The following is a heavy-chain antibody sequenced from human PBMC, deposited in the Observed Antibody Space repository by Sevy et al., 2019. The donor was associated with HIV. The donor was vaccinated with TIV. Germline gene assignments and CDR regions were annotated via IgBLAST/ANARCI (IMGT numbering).Heavy chain of an antibody. CDR3: VREAANVRYFDY. Sequence: GGSLRLSCAASGFAFSTYSMNWVRQAPGKGLEWVSSISGSGSYIYYADSVQGRVAISRDNAKSSLYLKMNSLRAEDTAVYYCVREAANVRYFDYWGQGTLVTVSS. V-gene: IGHV3-21*01. J-gene: IGHJ4*02. CDR1: GFAFSTYS. D-gene: IGHD3-10*02. CDR2: ISGSGSYI.